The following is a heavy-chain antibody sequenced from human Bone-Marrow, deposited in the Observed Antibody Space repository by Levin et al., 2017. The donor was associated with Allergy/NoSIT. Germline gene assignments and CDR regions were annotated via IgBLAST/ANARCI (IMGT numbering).Heavy chain of an antibody. CDR1: GFTVSSNY. Sequence: ASVKVSCAASGFTVSSNYMSWVRQAPGKGLEWVSVIYSGGSTYYADSVKGRFTISRDNSRNTLYLQMNSLRAEDTAVYYCARASSGYYFGGLDYWGQGTLVTVSS. D-gene: IGHD3-22*01. V-gene: IGHV3-53*01. J-gene: IGHJ4*02. CDR2: IYSGGST. CDR3: ARASSGYYFGGLDY.